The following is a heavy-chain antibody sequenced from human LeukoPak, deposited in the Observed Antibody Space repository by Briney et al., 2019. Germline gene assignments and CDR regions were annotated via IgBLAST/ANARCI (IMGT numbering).Heavy chain of an antibody. J-gene: IGHJ4*02. D-gene: IGHD6-19*01. V-gene: IGHV4-34*01. CDR1: GGSLSGYY. CDR3: ARGHRYSSGWYVLDY. Sequence: PSETLSLTCAVYGGSLSGYYWSWIRQPPGKGLEWIGEINHSGSTNYNPSLKSRVTISVDTSKNQFSLKLSSVTAADTAVYYCARGHRYSSGWYVLDYWGQGTLVTASS. CDR2: INHSGST.